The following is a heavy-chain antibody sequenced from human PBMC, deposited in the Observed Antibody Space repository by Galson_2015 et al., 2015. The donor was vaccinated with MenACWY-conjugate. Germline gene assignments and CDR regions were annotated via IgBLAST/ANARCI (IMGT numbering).Heavy chain of an antibody. CDR2: ISPGGSST. D-gene: IGHD1-26*01. J-gene: IGHJ4*02. Sequence: SLRIAYAAAGFIVNTFWMHWVRHAPGKGLVWVSRISPGGSSTTYADSVKDRFTITRDNAKNTLYLQMNSLRPEDTAVFYCAKSRGASFYFDSWGQGTLVTVSS. CDR1: GFIVNTFW. V-gene: IGHV3-74*01. CDR3: AKSRGASFYFDS.